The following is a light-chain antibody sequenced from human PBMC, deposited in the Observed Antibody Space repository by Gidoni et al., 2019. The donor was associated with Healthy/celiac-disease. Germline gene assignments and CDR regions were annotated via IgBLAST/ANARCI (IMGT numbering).Light chain of an antibody. CDR3: QRSYSTLT. J-gene: IGKJ4*01. CDR1: QSISSY. V-gene: IGKV1-39*01. CDR2: AAS. Sequence: DIQLTQSSSSLSASVGDRVTITCRASQSISSYLNWYQQKPEKAPNLLIYAASSLQSGVPSRFSSSGSGTDFTLTSSSLQHEDFATYYGQRSYSTLTFGEGTKVEIK.